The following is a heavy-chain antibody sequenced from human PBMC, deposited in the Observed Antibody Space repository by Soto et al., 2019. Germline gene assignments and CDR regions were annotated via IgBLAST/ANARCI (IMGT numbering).Heavy chain of an antibody. CDR3: ARDGGFCTNGVCPVYYYYGMDV. Sequence: QVQLQESGPGLVKPSQTLSLTCTVSGGSISSGEYYWSWIRQPPGEGLEWIGNIYYSGTTYNNPSLKSRVTISVDTSNNQFSLKLSSVTAADTAVYYCARDGGFCTNGVCPVYYYYGMDVWGLGTTVTVSS. CDR1: GGSISSGEYY. J-gene: IGHJ6*02. D-gene: IGHD2-8*01. CDR2: IYYSGTT. V-gene: IGHV4-30-4*01.